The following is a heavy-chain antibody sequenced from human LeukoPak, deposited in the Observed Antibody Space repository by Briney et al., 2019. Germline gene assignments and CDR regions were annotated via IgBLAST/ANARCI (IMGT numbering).Heavy chain of an antibody. V-gene: IGHV1-2*02. CDR1: GYTFTGYY. Sequence: VASVKVSCKAPGYTFTGYYMHWVRQAPGQGLEWMGWINPNSGGTNYAQKFQGRVTMTRDTSISTAYMELSRLRSDDTAVYYCARSLLAYCGGDCYHDYWGQGTLVTVSS. D-gene: IGHD2-21*02. CDR2: INPNSGGT. J-gene: IGHJ4*02. CDR3: ARSLLAYCGGDCYHDY.